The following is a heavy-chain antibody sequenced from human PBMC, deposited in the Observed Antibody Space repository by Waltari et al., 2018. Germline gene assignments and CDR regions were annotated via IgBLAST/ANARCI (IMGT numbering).Heavy chain of an antibody. CDR3: AKVFNIVVDLWAFDI. CDR1: GYTFTSYD. V-gene: IGHV1-8*02. J-gene: IGHJ3*02. Sequence: QVQLVQSGAEVTKPGASVKVSCKASGYTFTSYDINWVRQAPGQGLEWMGWMNPNSGNTGYAQKFQGRVTMTSNTSISTAYMELSSLRSEDTAVYYCAKVFNIVVDLWAFDIWGQGTMVTVAS. D-gene: IGHD2-15*01. CDR2: MNPNSGNT.